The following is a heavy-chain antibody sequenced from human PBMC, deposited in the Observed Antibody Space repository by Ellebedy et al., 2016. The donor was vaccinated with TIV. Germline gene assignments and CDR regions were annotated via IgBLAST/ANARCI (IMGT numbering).Heavy chain of an antibody. CDR1: GFTFSSYA. V-gene: IGHV3-23*01. CDR2: ISGSGGST. J-gene: IGHJ4*02. Sequence: GGSLRLXXAASGFTFSSYAMSWVRQAPGKGLEWVSAISGSGGSTYYADSVKGRFTISRDNSKNTLYLQMNSLRAEDTAVYYCAKVWWELSYYFDYWGQGTLVTVSS. CDR3: AKVWWELSYYFDY. D-gene: IGHD1-26*01.